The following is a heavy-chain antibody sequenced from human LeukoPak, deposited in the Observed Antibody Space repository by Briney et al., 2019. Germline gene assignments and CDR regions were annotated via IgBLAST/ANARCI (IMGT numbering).Heavy chain of an antibody. CDR3: AKSGYNRFDY. V-gene: IGHV3-23*01. D-gene: IGHD5-24*01. CDR2: ISSSGNNT. CDR1: GFTFNSYA. Sequence: PGGSLRLSCAASGFTFNSYAMNWVRQAPGKGLEWVSTISSSGNNTYYTDSVKGRFTISRDNSKNTLFLQMNSLRVDDTAVYYCAKSGYNRFDYWGQGTLVTVSS. J-gene: IGHJ4*02.